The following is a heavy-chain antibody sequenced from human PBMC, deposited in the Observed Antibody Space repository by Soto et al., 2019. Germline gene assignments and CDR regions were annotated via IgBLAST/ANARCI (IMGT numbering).Heavy chain of an antibody. CDR3: ARGHEVVTGGAEYFQH. Sequence: QVQLVQSGAEVKKPGASVKVSCKASGYTFTGYYMHWLRQAPGQGLEWMGWINPNSGGTNDAQKFQGRVTMARDTSISTAYMELSRLRSDDTAVYYCARGHEVVTGGAEYFQHWGQGTLVTVSS. D-gene: IGHD2-15*01. V-gene: IGHV1-2*02. CDR1: GYTFTGYY. CDR2: INPNSGGT. J-gene: IGHJ1*01.